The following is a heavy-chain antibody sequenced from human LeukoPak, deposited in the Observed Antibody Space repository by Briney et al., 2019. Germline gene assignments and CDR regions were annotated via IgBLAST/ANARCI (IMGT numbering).Heavy chain of an antibody. D-gene: IGHD6-13*01. J-gene: IGHJ4*02. CDR3: ARDIEAAGICFDY. CDR2: INQDGSEE. V-gene: IGHV3-7*01. Sequence: PGGSLRLSCEASGFIFSSFWMNWVRQAPGKGPEWVANINQDGSEEYYVDSVKGRFTISRDNAKNSLYLQMNSLRAEDAAVYYCARDIEAAGICFDYWGQGILVTVSS. CDR1: GFIFSSFW.